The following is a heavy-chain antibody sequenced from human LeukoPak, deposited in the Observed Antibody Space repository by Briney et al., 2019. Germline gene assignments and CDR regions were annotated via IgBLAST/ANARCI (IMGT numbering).Heavy chain of an antibody. CDR3: ARGRGRYFDWLGFDY. CDR2: INPSGGST. V-gene: IGHV1-46*01. Sequence: ALVTVSCKASGYTFTSYYMHWVRQAPGQGLEWMGIINPSGGSTSYAQKFQGRVTMTRDTSTSTVYMELSSLRSEDTAVYYCARGRGRYFDWLGFDYWGQGTLVTVSS. D-gene: IGHD3-9*01. CDR1: GYTFTSYY. J-gene: IGHJ4*02.